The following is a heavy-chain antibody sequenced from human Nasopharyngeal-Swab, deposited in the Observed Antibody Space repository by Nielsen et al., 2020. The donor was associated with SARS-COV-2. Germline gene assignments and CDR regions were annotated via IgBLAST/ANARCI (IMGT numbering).Heavy chain of an antibody. CDR3: ARDRVSSGWYWGAFDI. V-gene: IGHV3-53*01. Sequence: GESLKISCAASGFTVSSNYMSWVRQAPGKGLEWVSVIYSGGSTYYADSVKGRFTISRDNSKNMLYLQMNSLRAEDTAVYYCARDRVSSGWYWGAFDIWGQGTMVTVSS. CDR1: GFTVSSNY. CDR2: IYSGGST. J-gene: IGHJ3*02. D-gene: IGHD6-19*01.